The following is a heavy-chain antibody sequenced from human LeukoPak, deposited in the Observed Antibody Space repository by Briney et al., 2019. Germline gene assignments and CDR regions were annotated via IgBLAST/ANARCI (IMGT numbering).Heavy chain of an antibody. D-gene: IGHD1-26*01. V-gene: IGHV1-69-2*01. CDR1: GYTFTDYY. Sequence: ASVKVSCKVSGYTFTDYYMHWVQQAPGKGLEWMGLVDPEDGETIYAEKFQGRVTITADTSTDTAYMELSSLRSEDTAVYYCATDFHSGSYGNWYFDLWGRGTLVTVSP. CDR2: VDPEDGET. CDR3: ATDFHSGSYGNWYFDL. J-gene: IGHJ2*01.